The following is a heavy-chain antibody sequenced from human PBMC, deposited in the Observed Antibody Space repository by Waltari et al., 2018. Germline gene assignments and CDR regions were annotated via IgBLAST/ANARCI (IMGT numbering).Heavy chain of an antibody. CDR3: AREESAYYGFWSASSDYNGLDV. CDR2: ISSSGSTI. D-gene: IGHD3-3*01. V-gene: IGHV3-48*03. Sequence: EVQLVESGGGLVQPGGSLRLSCVGSGFTFSSYEMNWVRQAPGKGLEWVSYISSSGSTIYYADSVKGRFTISRDNAKNSVYLVMNSLRAEDTAVYYCAREESAYYGFWSASSDYNGLDVWGQGTTVTVSS. J-gene: IGHJ6*02. CDR1: GFTFSSYE.